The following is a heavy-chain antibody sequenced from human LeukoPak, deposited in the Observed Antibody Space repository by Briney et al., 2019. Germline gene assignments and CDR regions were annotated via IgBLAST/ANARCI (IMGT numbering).Heavy chain of an antibody. V-gene: IGHV1-18*01. CDR3: ARALVDGYKELGY. J-gene: IGHJ4*02. Sequence: ASVKVSCKASGYTFTTYGITWVRQAPGQGLEWMGWISAYNGNTNYAQKLQGRVTMTTDTSTSTAYMELRSLRSDDTAVYFCARALVDGYKELGYWGQGTLVAVSS. CDR2: ISAYNGNT. D-gene: IGHD5-24*01. CDR1: GYTFTTYG.